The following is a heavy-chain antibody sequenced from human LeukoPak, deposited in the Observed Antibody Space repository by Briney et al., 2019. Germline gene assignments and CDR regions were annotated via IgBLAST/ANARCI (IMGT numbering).Heavy chain of an antibody. V-gene: IGHV3-21*01. CDR2: ISGSSNYI. J-gene: IGHJ3*02. CDR3: ARDETGDNDAFDI. D-gene: IGHD2-21*01. Sequence: GGSLRLSCAASGFTFSDYTMNWVRLAPGKGLEWVSSISGSSNYIYYADSVKGRFTISRGNAKNSLYLQMNSLRVEDTAVYYCARDETGDNDAFDIWGQGTMVTVSS. CDR1: GFTFSDYT.